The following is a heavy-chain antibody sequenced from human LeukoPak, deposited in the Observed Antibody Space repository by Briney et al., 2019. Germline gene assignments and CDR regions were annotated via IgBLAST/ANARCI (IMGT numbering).Heavy chain of an antibody. V-gene: IGHV4-31*03. CDR1: GGSISSGGYY. Sequence: SSQTLSLTCTVSGGSISSGGYYWSWIRQHPGKGLEWIGYIYYSGSTYYNPSLKSRVTISVDTSKNQFSLKLSSVTAADTAVYYCARVHIVVVPAAPTNWFDPWGQGTLVTVSS. D-gene: IGHD2-2*01. CDR2: IYYSGST. CDR3: ARVHIVVVPAAPTNWFDP. J-gene: IGHJ5*02.